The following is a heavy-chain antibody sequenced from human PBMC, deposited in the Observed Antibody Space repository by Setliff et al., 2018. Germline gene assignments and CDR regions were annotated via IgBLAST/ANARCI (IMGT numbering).Heavy chain of an antibody. CDR2: MNPNSGRT. CDR3: ARGALVLQFLEWLPRFYYMDV. J-gene: IGHJ6*03. D-gene: IGHD3-3*01. Sequence: ASVKVSCKTSGFGFTTFGFSWVRQAPGQGLEWMGWMNPNSGRTGYPQKFQGRVTMTRNTSISTAYMELSSLRPEDTAVYFCARGALVLQFLEWLPRFYYMDVWGKGTTVTVSS. V-gene: IGHV1-8*02. CDR1: GFGFTTFG.